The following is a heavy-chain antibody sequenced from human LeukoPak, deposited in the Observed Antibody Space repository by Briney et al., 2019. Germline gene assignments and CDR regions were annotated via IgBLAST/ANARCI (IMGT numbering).Heavy chain of an antibody. CDR2: IIPIFGIA. Sequence: GASVKVSCKASGGTFSSYAISWVRQAPGQGLEWMGRIIPIFGIANYAQKFQGRVTITADKSTSTAYMELSSLRSEDTAVYYCARDGNCGGDCYSMDVWGQGTTVTVSS. CDR1: GGTFSSYA. V-gene: IGHV1-69*04. J-gene: IGHJ6*02. D-gene: IGHD2-21*02. CDR3: ARDGNCGGDCYSMDV.